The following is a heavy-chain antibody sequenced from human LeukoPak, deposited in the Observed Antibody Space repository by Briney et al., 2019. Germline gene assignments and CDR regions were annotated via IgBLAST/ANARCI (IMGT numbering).Heavy chain of an antibody. D-gene: IGHD5-12*01. Sequence: AGGSLSLSCAASGFTVCGNYMIRDRHAPGQGLEGVSVIYSGGSTYNADSVKGRFTISRDNSKNTLYLQMNSLRAEDTAVYYCARDIVATNFDYWGQGTLVTVSS. CDR2: IYSGGST. V-gene: IGHV3-66*01. CDR3: ARDIVATNFDY. J-gene: IGHJ4*02. CDR1: GFTVCGNY.